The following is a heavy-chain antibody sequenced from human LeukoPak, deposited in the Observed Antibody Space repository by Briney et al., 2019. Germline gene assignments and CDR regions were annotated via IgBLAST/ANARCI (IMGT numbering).Heavy chain of an antibody. V-gene: IGHV1-2*02. Sequence: ASVKVSCKASGYTFTGYYMHWVRQAPGQGLEWMGWINPHSGGTNYAQKFQGGVTMTRDTSITTAYMELSSLRSDDMAVYYCARDVGEYCSSTNCYASHYWGQGTLVTVSS. D-gene: IGHD2-2*01. CDR2: INPHSGGT. J-gene: IGHJ4*02. CDR3: ARDVGEYCSSTNCYASHY. CDR1: GYTFTGYY.